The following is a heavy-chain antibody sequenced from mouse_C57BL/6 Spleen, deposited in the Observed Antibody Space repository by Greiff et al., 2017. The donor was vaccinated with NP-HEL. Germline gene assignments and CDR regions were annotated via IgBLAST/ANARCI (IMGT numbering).Heavy chain of an antibody. CDR2: IYPGSGST. CDR3: ARPYYYGTDYFDY. V-gene: IGHV1-55*01. D-gene: IGHD1-1*01. Sequence: QVQPHPPGSALLPPFASFNISFHSSFYTFTIYCITFFNHIPVQGLEWIGDIYPGSGSTNYNEKFKSKATLTVDTSSSTAYMQLSSLTSEDSAVYYCARPYYYGTDYFDYWGQGTTLTVSS. CDR1: FYTFTIYC. J-gene: IGHJ2*01.